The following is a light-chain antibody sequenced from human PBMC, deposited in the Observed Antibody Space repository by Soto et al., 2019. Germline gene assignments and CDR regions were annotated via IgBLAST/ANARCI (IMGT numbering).Light chain of an antibody. V-gene: IGKV2D-29*02. Sequence: IVLTQTPLSLSVTPGQPASISCKSSQILLHSAGRTFLYWYLQKPGQCPQLLIYEVSNGFSGEPDRFSGSGSRTDFKIKDSWVEAEDVRVYYFLQNTQHPWTLGQGTKV. CDR3: LQNTQHPWT. J-gene: IGKJ1*01. CDR2: EVS. CDR1: QILLHSAGRTF.